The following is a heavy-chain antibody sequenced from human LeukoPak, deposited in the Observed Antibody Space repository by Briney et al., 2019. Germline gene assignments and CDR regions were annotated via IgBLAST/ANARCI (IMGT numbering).Heavy chain of an antibody. Sequence: GESLKISCQGSGYRFSFYWIGWVRQMPGKGLEWMGIIYPGDSDTRYSPSFQGQVTISADRSISTAYLQWSSLKASDTAMYYCARGDYGDYRVFYTLFDFWGQGTLVTVSS. D-gene: IGHD4-17*01. CDR3: ARGDYGDYRVFYTLFDF. CDR2: IYPGDSDT. V-gene: IGHV5-51*01. CDR1: GYRFSFYW. J-gene: IGHJ4*02.